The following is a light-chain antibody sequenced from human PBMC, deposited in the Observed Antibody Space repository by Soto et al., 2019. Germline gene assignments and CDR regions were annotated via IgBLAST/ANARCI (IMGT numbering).Light chain of an antibody. CDR2: GTS. Sequence: EIVLTQSPGTLSLSPGERATLSCRASQSTSSSYLAWYQQKHGQAPRLLIFGTSSRATGIPDRFSGSGSGNDFTLTISRLEPEDFAVYFCQQYGSSPWTFGQGTKVEIK. CDR1: QSTSSSY. J-gene: IGKJ1*01. CDR3: QQYGSSPWT. V-gene: IGKV3-20*01.